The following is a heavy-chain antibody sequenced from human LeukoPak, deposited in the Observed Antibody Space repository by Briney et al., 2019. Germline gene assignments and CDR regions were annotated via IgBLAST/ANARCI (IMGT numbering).Heavy chain of an antibody. V-gene: IGHV5-51*01. J-gene: IGHJ5*02. CDR3: SRRSYWFAP. Sequence: GESLKISWKGSGYRFTSYWIGWVRQMPGKGLEWMGIIYPGDSTPRSSPSLPGQVTLLADNSLRTAALQLRSLKASNTVMYHCSRRSYWFAPGGQGTLVTASS. CDR1: GYRFTSYW. D-gene: IGHD3-10*01. CDR2: IYPGDSTP.